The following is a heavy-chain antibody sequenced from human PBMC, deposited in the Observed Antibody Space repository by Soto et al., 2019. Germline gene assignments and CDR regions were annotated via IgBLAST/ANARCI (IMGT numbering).Heavy chain of an antibody. J-gene: IGHJ3*02. Sequence: RASVKVSCKASGYTFTGYYMHWVRQAPGQGLEWMGWINPNSGGTNYAQKFQGWVTMTRDTSISTAYMELSRLRSDDTAVYYCARDREIVGATSAFDIWGQGTMGTVSS. D-gene: IGHD1-26*01. CDR1: GYTFTGYY. CDR2: INPNSGGT. V-gene: IGHV1-2*04. CDR3: ARDREIVGATSAFDI.